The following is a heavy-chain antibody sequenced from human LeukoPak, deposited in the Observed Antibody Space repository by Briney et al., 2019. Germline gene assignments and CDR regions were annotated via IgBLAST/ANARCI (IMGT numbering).Heavy chain of an antibody. D-gene: IGHD3-10*01. J-gene: IGHJ4*02. Sequence: SETLSLTCTVSGYSISSGYYWGWIRQPPGKGLVWIGSIYHSGSTYYNPSLKSRVTISVDTSKNQFSLKLSSVTAADTAVYFCAREVYYYGSGSPLYFDYWGQGTLVTVSS. CDR2: IYHSGST. CDR3: AREVYYYGSGSPLYFDY. V-gene: IGHV4-38-2*02. CDR1: GYSISSGYY.